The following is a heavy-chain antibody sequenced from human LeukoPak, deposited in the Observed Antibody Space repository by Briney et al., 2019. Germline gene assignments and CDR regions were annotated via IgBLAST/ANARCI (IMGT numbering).Heavy chain of an antibody. CDR3: ARAGGDCPIVSCY. D-gene: IGHD2-21*02. CDR1: GGTFSSYA. Sequence: ASVKVSCKASGGTFSSYAISWVRQAPGQGLEWMGGIIPIFGTANYAQKFQGRVTITADKSTNTAYMELSSLRSEDTAVYYCARAGGDCPIVSCYWGQGTLVTVSS. V-gene: IGHV1-69*06. J-gene: IGHJ4*02. CDR2: IIPIFGTA.